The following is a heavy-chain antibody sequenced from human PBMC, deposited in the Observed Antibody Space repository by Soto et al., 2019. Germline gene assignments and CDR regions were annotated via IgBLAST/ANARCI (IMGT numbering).Heavy chain of an antibody. CDR1: GFTFSSYA. D-gene: IGHD1-26*01. V-gene: IGHV3-23*01. CDR3: AKDTVGAPVFWYFDL. CDR2: ISGIGGSGST. J-gene: IGHJ2*01. Sequence: PGGSLRLSCAASGFTFSSYAMSWVRQAPGKGLEWVSAISGIGGSGSTYYADSMKGRFTISRDNSKNTLYLQMNSLTAEDTAVYYCAKDTVGAPVFWYFDLWGRGTLVTVSS.